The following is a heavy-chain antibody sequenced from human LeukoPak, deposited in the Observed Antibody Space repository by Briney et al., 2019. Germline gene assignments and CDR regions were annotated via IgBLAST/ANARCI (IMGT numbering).Heavy chain of an antibody. D-gene: IGHD2-2*01. CDR1: GGSISSYY. CDR3: ASMGYCSSTSCNDY. J-gene: IGHJ4*02. V-gene: IGHV4-59*01. Sequence: SETLSLTCTVSGGSISSYYWSWIRQPPGKGLEWTGYIYYSGSTNYNPSLKSRVTISVDTSKNQFSLKLSSVTAADTAVYYCASMGYCSSTSCNDYWGQGTLVTVSS. CDR2: IYYSGST.